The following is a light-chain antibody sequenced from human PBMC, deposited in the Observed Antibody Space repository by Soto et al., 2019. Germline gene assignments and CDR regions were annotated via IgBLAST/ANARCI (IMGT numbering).Light chain of an antibody. V-gene: IGKV1-5*03. CDR1: QTISSW. CDR2: KAS. Sequence: DIQMTQSPSTLSGSVGDRVTITCRASQTISSWLAWYQQKPGKAPKLLIYKASTLKSGVPSRFSGSGSGTEFTLTISSLQPDDFATYYCHQYGSSLGTFGQGTKVDIK. CDR3: HQYGSSLGT. J-gene: IGKJ2*01.